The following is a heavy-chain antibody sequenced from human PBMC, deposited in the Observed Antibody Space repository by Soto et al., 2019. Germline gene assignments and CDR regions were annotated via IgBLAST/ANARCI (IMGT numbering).Heavy chain of an antibody. CDR1: GYTFTSYA. CDR2: INAGNGNT. Sequence: ASVKVSCKASGYTFTSYAMHWVRQAPGQRLEWMGWINAGNGNTKYSQKFQGRVTITRDTSASTAYMELSSLRSEDTAVYYCAGYSSSLYYFDYWGQGTLVTVSS. CDR3: AGYSSSLYYFDY. V-gene: IGHV1-3*01. J-gene: IGHJ4*02. D-gene: IGHD6-13*01.